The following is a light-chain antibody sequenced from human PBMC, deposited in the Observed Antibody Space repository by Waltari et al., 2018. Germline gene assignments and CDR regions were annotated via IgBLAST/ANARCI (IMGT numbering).Light chain of an antibody. CDR2: GNS. J-gene: IGLJ2*01. V-gene: IGLV1-40*01. CDR3: QSYDSSLSAVV. Sequence: QSVLTQPPSVSGAPGQRVTISCTGSSSNIGAGYDVHWYQQLPGTAPKPLIYGNSNRPSGVPDRFSGSKSGTSASLASTGLQAEDEADYYCQSYDSSLSAVVFGGGTELTVL. CDR1: SSNIGAGYD.